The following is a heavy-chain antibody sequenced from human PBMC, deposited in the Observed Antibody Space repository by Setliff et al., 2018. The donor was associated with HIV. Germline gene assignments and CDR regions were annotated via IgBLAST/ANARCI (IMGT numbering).Heavy chain of an antibody. J-gene: IGHJ4*02. CDR3: ARDLIRITPHGDLPF. V-gene: IGHV1-2*06. D-gene: IGHD2-15*01. Sequence: ASVKVSCRASGYTFTDYYIHWVRQAPGHGLEWVGRINPKSGVTSYAQNFRARVTMTRDTSSTTAYMELSTLRSDDTALYYCARDLIRITPHGDLPFWGQGTLVTVSS. CDR1: GYTFTDYY. CDR2: INPKSGVT.